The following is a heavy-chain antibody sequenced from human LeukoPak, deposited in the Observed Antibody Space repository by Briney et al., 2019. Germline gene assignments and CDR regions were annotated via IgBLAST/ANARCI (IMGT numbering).Heavy chain of an antibody. Sequence: ASVKVSCKASGYTFTSYDINWVQQATGQGLEWMGWMNPNSGNRGYAQKFQGRVTMTRNTSISTAYMELSSLRSEDTAVYYCARGQTNWNWFDPWGQGTLVSVSS. J-gene: IGHJ5*02. V-gene: IGHV1-8*01. CDR3: ARGQTNWNWFDP. CDR2: MNPNSGNR. D-gene: IGHD1-1*01. CDR1: GYTFTSYD.